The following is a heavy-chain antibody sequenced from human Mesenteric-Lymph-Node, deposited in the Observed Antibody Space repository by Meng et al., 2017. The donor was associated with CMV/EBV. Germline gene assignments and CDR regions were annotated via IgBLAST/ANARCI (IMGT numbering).Heavy chain of an antibody. CDR2: IYYNGDS. V-gene: IGHV4-39*01. CDR3: ARQPVVVAGYGLDV. D-gene: IGHD2-15*01. CDR1: GASVSSSSYF. Sequence: SETLSLTCTVSGASVSSSSYFWDWIRQPPGQGLEWIGSIYYNGDSYYHPSLKSRVTISADTSKNQFSLKLFSVTAADTAVYYCARQPVVVAGYGLDVWGQGTTVTVSS. J-gene: IGHJ6*02.